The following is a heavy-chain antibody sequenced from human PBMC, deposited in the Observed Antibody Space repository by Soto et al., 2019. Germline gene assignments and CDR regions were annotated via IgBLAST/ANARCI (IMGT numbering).Heavy chain of an antibody. CDR2: INHSGST. CDR3: ARAGSYRWAAHYGMDV. Sequence: NPSETLSLTCAVYGGSFSGYYWGGIRQPPGKGLEWIGEINHSGSTNYNPSLKSRVTTSVDTSKNQFSLKLSSVTAADTAVYYCARAGSYRWAAHYGMDVWGQGTTVTVSS. CDR1: GGSFSGYY. D-gene: IGHD3-16*02. J-gene: IGHJ6*02. V-gene: IGHV4-34*01.